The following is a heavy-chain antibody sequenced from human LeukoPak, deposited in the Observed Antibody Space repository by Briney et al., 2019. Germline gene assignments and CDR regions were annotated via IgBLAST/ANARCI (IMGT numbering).Heavy chain of an antibody. CDR2: IRYDGSNK. D-gene: IGHD2-15*01. CDR3: ARGIKNYYGVDV. J-gene: IGHJ6*02. V-gene: IGHV3-30*02. CDR1: GFTFSSYG. Sequence: GGSLRLSCAASGFTFSSYGMHWVRQAPGKGLEWVAFIRYDGSNKYYADSVKGRFTISRDNSKNTVCLHMNSLRVEDAAVYYCARGIKNYYGVDVWGQGTTVTVSS.